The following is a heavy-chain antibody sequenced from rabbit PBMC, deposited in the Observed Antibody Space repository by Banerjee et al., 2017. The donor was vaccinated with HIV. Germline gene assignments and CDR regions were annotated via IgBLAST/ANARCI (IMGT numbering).Heavy chain of an antibody. Sequence: QEQLEESGGDLVKPEASLTLTCTASGFSFRSYYYMYWVRQAPGKGLEWIGFIDTNTGKTFYASWAKGRFTISKTSSTTVTLQMTSLTAADTATYFCARDDAGVVGYDWDLWGPGTLVTVS. CDR2: IDTNTGKT. CDR1: GFSFRSYYY. V-gene: IGHV1S45*01. D-gene: IGHD4-2*01. CDR3: ARDDAGVVGYDWDL. J-gene: IGHJ4*01.